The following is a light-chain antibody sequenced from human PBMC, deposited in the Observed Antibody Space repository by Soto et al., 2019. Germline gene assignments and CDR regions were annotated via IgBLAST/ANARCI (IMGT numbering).Light chain of an antibody. V-gene: IGKV2-30*01. Sequence: DVVLTQSPLSLPVTLGQPAPISCRSTQSLAYSDGNIYLNWFQQRPGQSPRRLIYNVPNRDSGVPERFSGSGSGTDFTLKISRVEAEDVGVYYCMEDTHWPPITFGQGTRLEIK. J-gene: IGKJ5*01. CDR3: MEDTHWPPIT. CDR1: QSLAYSDGNIY. CDR2: NVP.